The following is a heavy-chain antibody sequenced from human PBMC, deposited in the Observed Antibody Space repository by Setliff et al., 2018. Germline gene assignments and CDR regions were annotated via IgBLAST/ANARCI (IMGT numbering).Heavy chain of an antibody. V-gene: IGHV3-53*01. D-gene: IGHD7-27*01. CDR1: GFTVSSNY. J-gene: IGHJ3*02. CDR2: IYAGGNT. Sequence: GESLKISCAASGFTVSSNYMSWVRQAPGKGLEWVSVIYAGGNTYYADSVKGXXXXXXXXXXXXXXXXXXXXXXXXXXXXXCAREGQLPGEEGAFDIWGQGTMVTVSS. CDR3: AREGQLPGEEGAFDI.